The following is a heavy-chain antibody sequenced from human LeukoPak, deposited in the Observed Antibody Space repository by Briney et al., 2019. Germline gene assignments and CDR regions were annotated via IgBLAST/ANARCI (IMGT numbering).Heavy chain of an antibody. CDR1: GGSFSGYY. CDR2: IYHSGST. CDR3: ASRDTATGLD. D-gene: IGHD5-18*01. V-gene: IGHV4-34*01. J-gene: IGHJ4*01. Sequence: SETLSLTCAVYGGSFSGYYWSWLRQPPGKGLEWIGEIYHSGSTNYNPSLKSRVTISVDTSKNQYSLKLSSVTAADTAVYYCASRDTATGLDWSQGTLVTVSS.